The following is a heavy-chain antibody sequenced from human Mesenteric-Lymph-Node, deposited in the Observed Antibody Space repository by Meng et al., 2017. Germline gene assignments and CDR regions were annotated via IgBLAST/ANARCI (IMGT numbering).Heavy chain of an antibody. CDR1: GDNFSNYG. Sequence: QVQLVQSGAEVKKPGASVKVSCKATGDNFSNYGISWVRQAPGQGLEWMGWISGYSGNTKYAQKLQGRVTMTTDTSTNTAYMELRSLRSDDTAVYYCTRADIAAAGTGGYWGQGTLVTVSS. CDR3: TRADIAAAGTGGY. CDR2: ISGYSGNT. D-gene: IGHD6-13*01. V-gene: IGHV1-18*01. J-gene: IGHJ4*02.